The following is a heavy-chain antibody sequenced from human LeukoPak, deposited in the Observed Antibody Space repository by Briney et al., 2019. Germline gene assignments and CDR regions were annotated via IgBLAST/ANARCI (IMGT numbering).Heavy chain of an antibody. CDR2: ISYDGSNK. D-gene: IGHD3-22*01. V-gene: IGHV3-30*04. CDR3: ASTSYYDSSGYYYPPMSNY. J-gene: IGHJ4*02. Sequence: GRSLRLSCAASGFTFSSYAMHWVRQAPGKGPEWVAVISYDGSNKYYADSVKGRFTISRDNSKNTLYLQMNSLRAEDTAVYYCASTSYYDSSGYYYPPMSNYWGQGTLVTVSS. CDR1: GFTFSSYA.